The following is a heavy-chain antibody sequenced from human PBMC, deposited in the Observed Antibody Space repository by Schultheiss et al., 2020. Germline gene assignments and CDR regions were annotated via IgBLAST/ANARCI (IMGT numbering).Heavy chain of an antibody. J-gene: IGHJ6*02. Sequence: GGSLRLSCAASGFTFSSHAMAWVRQAPGKGLEWVSAISGSGGSTYYADSVKGRFTISRDNSRNTLYLQMTSLRAEDTAVYYCAKARGYSGYDWYYYYGMDVWGQGTTVTVSS. CDR1: GFTFSSHA. CDR2: ISGSGGST. CDR3: AKARGYSGYDWYYYYGMDV. D-gene: IGHD5-12*01. V-gene: IGHV3-23*01.